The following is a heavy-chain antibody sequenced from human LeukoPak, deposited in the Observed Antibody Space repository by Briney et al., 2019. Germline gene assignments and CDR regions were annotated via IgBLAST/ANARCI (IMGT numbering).Heavy chain of an antibody. CDR3: ARGPPGRVYDSSKRGLFDP. CDR1: GYTFSSYY. J-gene: IGHJ5*02. V-gene: IGHV1-46*01. CDR2: INPSGGTT. Sequence: ASVNVSCKASGYTFSSYYMHWVRQAPGQGLEWMGIINPSGGTTSYAQKFQGRLTMTRDTSTSTVFIELSSLRSEDTAVYYCARGPPGRVYDSSKRGLFDPWGQGTLVTVSS. D-gene: IGHD3-22*01.